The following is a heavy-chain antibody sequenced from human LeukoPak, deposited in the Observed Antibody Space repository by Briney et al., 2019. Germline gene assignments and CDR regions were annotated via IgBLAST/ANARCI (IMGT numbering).Heavy chain of an antibody. CDR2: ISWNSGSI. CDR3: AKASSGWYRPDAFDI. CDR1: GFTFNDYG. Sequence: GRSLRLSCAASGFTFNDYGMPWVRQAPGKGLEWVSGISWNSGSISYADSVKGRFTISRDNAKNSLYLQMNSLRAEDTALYYCAKASSGWYRPDAFDIWGQGTMVTVSS. V-gene: IGHV3-9*01. J-gene: IGHJ3*02. D-gene: IGHD6-19*01.